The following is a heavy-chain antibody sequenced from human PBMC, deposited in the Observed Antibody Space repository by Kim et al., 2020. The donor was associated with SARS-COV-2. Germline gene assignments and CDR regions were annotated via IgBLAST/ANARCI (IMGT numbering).Heavy chain of an antibody. D-gene: IGHD2-15*01. CDR2: IYYSGST. Sequence: SETLSLTCTVSGGSISSSSYYWGWIRQPPGKGLEWIGSIYYSGSTYYNPSLKSRVTISVDTSKNQFSLKLSSVTAADTAVYYCARHGAVVVVAALSNWFDPWGQGTLVTVSS. CDR3: ARHGAVVVVAALSNWFDP. V-gene: IGHV4-39*01. CDR1: GGSISSSSYY. J-gene: IGHJ5*02.